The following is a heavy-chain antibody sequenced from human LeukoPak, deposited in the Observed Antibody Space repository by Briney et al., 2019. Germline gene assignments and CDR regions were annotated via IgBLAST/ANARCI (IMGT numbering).Heavy chain of an antibody. CDR2: ISSSSSYI. D-gene: IGHD6-13*01. J-gene: IGHJ4*02. Sequence: GRSLRLSCAASGFTFSSYSMNWVRQAPGKGLEWVSSISSSSSYIYYADSVKGRFTISRDNAKNSLYLQMNSLRAEDTAVYYCARVGSSSWYFGDDYWGQGTLVTVSS. CDR3: ARVGSSSWYFGDDY. CDR1: GFTFSSYS. V-gene: IGHV3-21*01.